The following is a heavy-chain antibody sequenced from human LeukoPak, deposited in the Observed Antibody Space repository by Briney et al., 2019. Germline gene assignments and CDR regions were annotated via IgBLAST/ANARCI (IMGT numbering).Heavy chain of an antibody. V-gene: IGHV4-59*01. Sequence: NPSETLSLTCTVSGGSISPYYWSWIRQPPGKGLEWIGYIYYSGSTNYNPSLKSRVTISVDTSKNQFSLKLSSVTAADTAVYYCARVEAGLLDAFDLWGQGTMVTVSS. CDR3: ARVEAGLLDAFDL. CDR1: GGSISPYY. CDR2: IYYSGST. D-gene: IGHD2-21*01. J-gene: IGHJ3*01.